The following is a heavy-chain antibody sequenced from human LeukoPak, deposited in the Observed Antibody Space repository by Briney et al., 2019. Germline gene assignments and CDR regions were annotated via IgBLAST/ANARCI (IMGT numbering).Heavy chain of an antibody. CDR3: ARDREAAADLGY. D-gene: IGHD6-13*01. Sequence: PGESLRLSCAASGFTFSSYGMHWVRQAPGKGLELVAIIWNDGSNEYYADSVKGRFTISRDNSKNTLYLQMNSLRVEDTAVYYCARDREAAADLGYWGQGTLVTVSS. CDR2: IWNDGSNE. V-gene: IGHV3-33*01. J-gene: IGHJ4*02. CDR1: GFTFSSYG.